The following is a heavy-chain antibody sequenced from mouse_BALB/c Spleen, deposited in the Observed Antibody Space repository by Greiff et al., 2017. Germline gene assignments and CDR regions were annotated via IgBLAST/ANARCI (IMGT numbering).Heavy chain of an antibody. D-gene: IGHD3-3*01. V-gene: IGHV14-1*02. CDR2: IDPENGNT. CDR3: ASGLCDY. J-gene: IGHJ2*01. CDR1: GFNIKDYY. Sequence: FQLQQSGAELVRPGALVKLSCKASGFNIKDYYMHWVKQRPEQGLEWIGWIDPENGNTIYDPKFQGKASITADTSSNTAYLQLSSLTSEDTAVYYCASGLCDYWGQGTTLTVSS.